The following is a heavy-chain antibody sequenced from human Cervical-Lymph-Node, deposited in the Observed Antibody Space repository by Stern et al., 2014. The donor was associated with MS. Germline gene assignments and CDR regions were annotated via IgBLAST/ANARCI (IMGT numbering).Heavy chain of an antibody. V-gene: IGHV4-59*02. D-gene: IGHD2-21*02. CDR1: GGAGSDYY. Sequence: VQLVESGPGLVKPSETLSLTCTVSGGAGSDYYWTWIRQRPGKGLEWIGYISDPGTTNYNPSLHSRVTITLDTSQNQVSLRLRSVTAADTAVYYCARDPSTTASDWFFDLWGRGSLVTVSS. CDR3: ARDPSTTASDWFFDL. CDR2: ISDPGTT. J-gene: IGHJ2*01.